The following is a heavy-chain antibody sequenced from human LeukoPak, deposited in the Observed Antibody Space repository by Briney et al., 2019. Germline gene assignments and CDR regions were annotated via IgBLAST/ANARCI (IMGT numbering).Heavy chain of an antibody. CDR1: GGSISSGGYY. V-gene: IGHV4-31*03. J-gene: IGHJ4*02. CDR3: ARDSMVRGVNYFDY. Sequence: PSQTLSLTCTVSGGSISSGGYYWSWIRQPPGKGLEWFGYFYYSGSTYYNPSLKSRVTISVDTSKNRFSLKLSSVTAADTAVYYCARDSMVRGVNYFDYWGQGTLVTVSS. CDR2: FYYSGST. D-gene: IGHD3-10*01.